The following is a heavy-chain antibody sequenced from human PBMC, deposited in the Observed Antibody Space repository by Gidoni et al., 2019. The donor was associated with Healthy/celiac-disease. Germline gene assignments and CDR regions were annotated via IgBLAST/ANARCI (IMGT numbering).Heavy chain of an antibody. Sequence: QVQLVESGGGVVQPGRSLRLACAASGFTLRSYGMRWVRQAPGKWLEWVAVISYDGSNKYYADSVKGRFTISRDNSKNTLYLQMNILRAEDTAVYYCAKGRRIAVAGTPSDYWGQGTLVTVSS. D-gene: IGHD6-19*01. CDR2: ISYDGSNK. CDR1: GFTLRSYG. V-gene: IGHV3-30*18. CDR3: AKGRRIAVAGTPSDY. J-gene: IGHJ4*02.